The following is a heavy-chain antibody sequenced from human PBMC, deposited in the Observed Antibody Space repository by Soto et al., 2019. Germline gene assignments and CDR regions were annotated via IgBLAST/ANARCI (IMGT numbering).Heavy chain of an antibody. J-gene: IGHJ5*02. Sequence: PSETLSLTCTVSGGSIGSYYWSWIRQPAGKGLEWIGRIYTSGSTNYNPSLKSRVTMSVDTSKNQFSLKLSSVTAADTAVYYCARGPEPPYSSRGAWFDPWGQGTLVTVSS. CDR2: IYTSGST. CDR1: GGSIGSYY. V-gene: IGHV4-4*07. CDR3: ARGPEPPYSSRGAWFDP. D-gene: IGHD6-13*01.